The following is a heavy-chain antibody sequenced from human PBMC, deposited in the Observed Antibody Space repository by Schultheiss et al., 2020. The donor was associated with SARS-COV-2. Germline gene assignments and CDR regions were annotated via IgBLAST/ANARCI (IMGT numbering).Heavy chain of an antibody. Sequence: GGSLRLSCVTSGFSFSTSAMHWVRQAPGKGLEWVAVISYDGSTEYYADSVRGRFSISRDNSKKTLFLQMNSLRAEDTAVYYCARDLSGSGYFYWGQGTLVTVSS. CDR2: ISYDGSTE. CDR1: GFSFSTSA. V-gene: IGHV3-30*04. CDR3: ARDLSGSGYFY. D-gene: IGHD3-22*01. J-gene: IGHJ4*02.